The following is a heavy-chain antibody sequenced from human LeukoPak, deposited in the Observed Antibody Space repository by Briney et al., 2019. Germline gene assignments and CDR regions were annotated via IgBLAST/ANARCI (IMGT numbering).Heavy chain of an antibody. D-gene: IGHD3-22*01. CDR2: ITWNSGSI. J-gene: IGHJ4*02. Sequence: GGSLRLSCAASGFTFDDYAMHWVRQAPGKGLEWVSGITWNSGSIGYADSVKGRFTISRDNAKNSLYLQMNRLRAEDTAVYYCARESENYYDSSGYYYSTRYYFDYWGQGTLVTVSS. V-gene: IGHV3-9*01. CDR1: GFTFDDYA. CDR3: ARESENYYDSSGYYYSTRYYFDY.